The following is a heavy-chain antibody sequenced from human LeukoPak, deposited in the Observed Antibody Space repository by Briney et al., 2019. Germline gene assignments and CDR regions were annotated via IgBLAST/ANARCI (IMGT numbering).Heavy chain of an antibody. CDR1: GYSFTDYW. CDR3: ARPSSLYGGTSEDY. J-gene: IGHJ4*02. CDR2: IYPGDSDT. D-gene: IGHD4-23*01. V-gene: IGHV5-51*01. Sequence: GESLKISCKASGYSFTDYWIVWVRQMPGKGLEWMGAIYPGDSDTRYSPSLDGQVTISADKSVSTTYLQWSSLQASDTAMYYCARPSSLYGGTSEDYWGQGTLITVSS.